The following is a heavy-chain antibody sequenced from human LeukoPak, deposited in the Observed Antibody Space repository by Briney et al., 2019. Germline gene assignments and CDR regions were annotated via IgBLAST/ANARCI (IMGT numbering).Heavy chain of an antibody. Sequence: GGSLRLSCAASGFTFSNAWMTWVRQAPGKGLEWVANIKHDGSEKYYVDSVKGRFTISRDNAKNSLYLQMNSLRPEDTAVYYCARDQTPYYWGQGTLVTVSS. CDR2: IKHDGSEK. D-gene: IGHD3-16*01. CDR3: ARDQTPYY. V-gene: IGHV3-7*01. CDR1: GFTFSNAW. J-gene: IGHJ4*01.